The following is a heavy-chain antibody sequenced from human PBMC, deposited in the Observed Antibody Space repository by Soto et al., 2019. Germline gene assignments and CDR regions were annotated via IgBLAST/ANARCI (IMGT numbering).Heavy chain of an antibody. J-gene: IGHJ3*02. V-gene: IGHV3-30*18. CDR3: AKPRGAYYDSSGYLDAFDI. D-gene: IGHD3-22*01. Sequence: QVQLVESGGGVVQPGRSLRLSCAASGFTFSSYGMHWVRQAPGKGLEWVAVISYDGSNKYYADSVKGRFTISRDNSKNQLYLHMNSLRAEDTAVYYCAKPRGAYYDSSGYLDAFDICGQGTMVTVSS. CDR1: GFTFSSYG. CDR2: ISYDGSNK.